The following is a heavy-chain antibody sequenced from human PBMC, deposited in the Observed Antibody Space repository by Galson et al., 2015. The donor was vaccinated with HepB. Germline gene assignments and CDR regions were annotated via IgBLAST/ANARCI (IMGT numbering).Heavy chain of an antibody. CDR1: GFTFSAYW. V-gene: IGHV3-7*03. J-gene: IGHJ4*02. CDR2: VNLDGSEM. Sequence: SLRLSCAVSGFTFSAYWMSWVRQVPGKGLEWVADVNLDGSEMYYADSVKGRFTISRDNAERSVSLHMYSLRAEDTAVYYCARKVMIRTLAHKTPDYWGQGTLVTVSS. CDR3: ARKVMIRTLAHKTPDY. D-gene: IGHD3-16*01.